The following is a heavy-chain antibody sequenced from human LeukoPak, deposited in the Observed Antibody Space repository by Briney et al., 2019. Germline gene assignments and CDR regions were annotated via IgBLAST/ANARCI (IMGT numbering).Heavy chain of an antibody. CDR2: INQDASEK. CDR3: ARETSFRDCSSTSCYYYYYMDV. D-gene: IGHD2-2*01. V-gene: IGHV3-7*01. Sequence: GGSLRLSCAASGFTFSSYWMSWVRQAPGKGLEWVAKINQDASEKYYVDSVKGRFTISRDNAKNSLYLQMNSLRAEDTAVYFCARETSFRDCSSTSCYYYYYMDVWGKGTTVTVSS. CDR1: GFTFSSYW. J-gene: IGHJ6*03.